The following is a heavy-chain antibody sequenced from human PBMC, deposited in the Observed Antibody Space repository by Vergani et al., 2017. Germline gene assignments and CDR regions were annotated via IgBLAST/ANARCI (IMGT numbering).Heavy chain of an antibody. CDR1: GFTFTNFA. J-gene: IGHJ6*03. CDR2: ISGSGGFT. CDR3: ARDYYDSMGPRDDYYYDMDF. V-gene: IGHV3-23*01. D-gene: IGHD3-22*01. Sequence: EVQLLESGGNLVQPGGSLRLSCAASGFTFTNFAMTWVRQAPGEGLEWVSGISGSGGFTYYADSVKGRFTISRDNSKNSLYLQMNSLRAEDTAVYYCARDYYDSMGPRDDYYYDMDFWGKGP.